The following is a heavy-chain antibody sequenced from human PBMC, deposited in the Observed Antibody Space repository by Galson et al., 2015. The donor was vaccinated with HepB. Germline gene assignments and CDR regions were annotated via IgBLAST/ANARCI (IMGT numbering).Heavy chain of an antibody. D-gene: IGHD6-19*01. V-gene: IGHV3-21*01. CDR2: ISSSSSYI. Sequence: SLRLSCAASGFTFSSYSMNWVRQAPGKGLEWVSSISSSSSYIYYADSVKGRFTISRDNAKNSLYLQMNSLRAEDTAVYYCARVSSSGWGLMDVWGQGTTVTVSS. CDR3: ARVSSSGWGLMDV. CDR1: GFTFSSYS. J-gene: IGHJ6*02.